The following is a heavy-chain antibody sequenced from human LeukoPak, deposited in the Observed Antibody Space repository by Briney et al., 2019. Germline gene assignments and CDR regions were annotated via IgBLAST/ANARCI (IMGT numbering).Heavy chain of an antibody. V-gene: IGHV4-59*01. CDR2: IYYSGTT. CDR3: ARGGCTAAAQYGY. D-gene: IGHD6-13*01. Sequence: SETLSLTCTVSGGSISSYYWSWIRQPPGKGLEWIGYIYYSGTTNYNPSLKSRVTILVKTSKNQSLLTQSHLTSADHAVYYLARGGCTAAAQYGYWGQGTLVTASS. CDR1: GGSISSYY. J-gene: IGHJ4*02.